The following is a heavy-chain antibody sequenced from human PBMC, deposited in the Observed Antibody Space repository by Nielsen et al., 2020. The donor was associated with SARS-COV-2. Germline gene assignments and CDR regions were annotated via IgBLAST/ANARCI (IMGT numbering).Heavy chain of an antibody. CDR1: GYTFTSYA. V-gene: IGHV1-18*01. CDR3: ARAPELLLSYVWFDP. CDR2: ISAYNGNT. J-gene: IGHJ5*02. Sequence: ASVKVSCKASGYTFTSYAMNWVRQAPGQGLEWMGWISAYNGNTNYAQKLQGRVTMTTDTSTSTAYMELSSLRSEDTAVYYCARAPELLLSYVWFDPWGQGTLVTVSS. D-gene: IGHD2-15*01.